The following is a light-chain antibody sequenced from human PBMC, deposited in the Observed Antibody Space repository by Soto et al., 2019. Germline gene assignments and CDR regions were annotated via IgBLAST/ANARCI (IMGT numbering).Light chain of an antibody. Sequence: NFMLTQPHSVSESPGKTVTISCTGSSGSIASNYVQWYQQRPGSAPTTVIYEDNQRPSGVPDRFSVSIDSSSNSASLTISGLKTEDEADYYCQSYDSSNRWVFGGGTKLTVL. J-gene: IGLJ3*02. CDR1: SGSIASNY. CDR2: EDN. V-gene: IGLV6-57*02. CDR3: QSYDSSNRWV.